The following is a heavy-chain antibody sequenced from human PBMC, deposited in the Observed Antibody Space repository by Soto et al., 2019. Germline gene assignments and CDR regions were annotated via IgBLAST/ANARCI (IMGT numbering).Heavy chain of an antibody. J-gene: IGHJ4*02. Sequence: QVQLVQSGAEVKKTGSSVKVSCKASGGNFNTFGFSWVRQAPGQGLEWMGGIIPFFGTAKYSQKFADKITITADESTNTVYMDLRSLTFEDTAIYYCARSAPMEAGDKYYYDFWGQGALITVSS. V-gene: IGHV1-69*01. CDR2: IIPFFGTA. CDR1: GGNFNTFG. D-gene: IGHD3-16*01. CDR3: ARSAPMEAGDKYYYDF.